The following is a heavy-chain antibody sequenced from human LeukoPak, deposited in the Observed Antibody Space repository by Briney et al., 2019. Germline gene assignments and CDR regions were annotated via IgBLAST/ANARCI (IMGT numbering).Heavy chain of an antibody. V-gene: IGHV4-34*01. Sequence: SETLSLTCAVYGGSFSGYYWSWIRQPPGKGLEWIGEINHSGSTNYIPSLKSRVTISVDTSKNQFSLKLSSVTAADTAVYYCARLHGYRYCSSTSCATFDYWGQGTPVTVSS. J-gene: IGHJ4*02. D-gene: IGHD2-2*01. CDR2: INHSGST. CDR1: GGSFSGYY. CDR3: ARLHGYRYCSSTSCATFDY.